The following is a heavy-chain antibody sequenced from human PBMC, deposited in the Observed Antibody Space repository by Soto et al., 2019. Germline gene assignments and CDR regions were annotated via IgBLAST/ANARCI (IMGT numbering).Heavy chain of an antibody. CDR1: GFTFSSYW. D-gene: IGHD3-16*02. CDR3: ARDGANYDYIWGSYRFPAASDY. Sequence: GGSLRLSCAASGFTFSSYWMSWVRQAPGKGLEWVANIKQDGSEKYYEDSVKGRFTISRDNAKNSLYLQMNSLRAEDTAVYYCARDGANYDYIWGSYRFPAASDYWGQGTLVTVSS. V-gene: IGHV3-7*01. J-gene: IGHJ4*02. CDR2: IKQDGSEK.